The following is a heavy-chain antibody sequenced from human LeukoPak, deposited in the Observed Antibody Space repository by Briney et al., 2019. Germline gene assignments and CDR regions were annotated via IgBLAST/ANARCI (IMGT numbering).Heavy chain of an antibody. CDR2: IIPIFGTA. J-gene: IGHJ4*02. CDR1: GGTFSSYA. CDR3: ARGTTLVTNYFDY. D-gene: IGHD5-18*01. Sequence: SVKVSCKASGGTFSSYAISWVRQAPGQGLEWMGGIIPIFGTANYAQRFQGRVTITADESTSTAYMELSSLRSEDTAVYYCARGTTLVTNYFDYWGQGTLVTVSS. V-gene: IGHV1-69*13.